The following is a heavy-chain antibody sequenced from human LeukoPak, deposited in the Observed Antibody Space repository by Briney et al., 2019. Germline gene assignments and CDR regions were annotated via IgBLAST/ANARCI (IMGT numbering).Heavy chain of an antibody. CDR3: ARRDIVVVPAAMRAGYYFDY. V-gene: IGHV4-34*01. CDR1: GGSFSGYY. J-gene: IGHJ4*02. Sequence: SETLSLTCAVYGGSFSGYYWSWIRQPPGKGLEWLGEINHSGSTNYNPSLKSRVTISVDTSKNQFSLKLSSVTAADTAVYYCARRDIVVVPAAMRAGYYFDYWGQGTLVTVSS. CDR2: INHSGST. D-gene: IGHD2-2*01.